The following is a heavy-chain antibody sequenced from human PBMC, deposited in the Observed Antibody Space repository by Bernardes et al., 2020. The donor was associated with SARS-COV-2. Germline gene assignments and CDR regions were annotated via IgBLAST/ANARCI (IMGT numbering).Heavy chain of an antibody. CDR2: ISWSGGST. CDR1: GFTFDDYA. Sequence: GGSLRLSCAASGFTFDDYAMHWVRQAPGKGLEWVSGISWSGGSTGYADSVKGRFTISRDNSKNTLYLQMNSLRAEDTAVYYCAKDLNLYYYDSSGFDYWGQGTLVTVSS. CDR3: AKDLNLYYYDSSGFDY. V-gene: IGHV3-9*01. D-gene: IGHD3-22*01. J-gene: IGHJ4*02.